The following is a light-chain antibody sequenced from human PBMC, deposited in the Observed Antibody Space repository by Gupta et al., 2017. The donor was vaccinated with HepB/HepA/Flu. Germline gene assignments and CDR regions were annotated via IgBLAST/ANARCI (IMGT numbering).Light chain of an antibody. CDR3: QQYDNLRT. CDR2: DAS. V-gene: IGKV1-33*01. CDR1: EDISNY. J-gene: IGKJ4*01. Sequence: DIQMKQSRSSLSASVGDRVTITCQAREDISNYLNWYQQKPGNGPKLLIYDASNLETGVPSRFRGSGSGTDFTFTISRLQHEDIATYYRQQYDNLRTFGGGTKVEIK.